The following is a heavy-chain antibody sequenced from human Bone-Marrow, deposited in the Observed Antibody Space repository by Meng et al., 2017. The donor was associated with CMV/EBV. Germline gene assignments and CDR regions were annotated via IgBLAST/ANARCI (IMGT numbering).Heavy chain of an antibody. J-gene: IGHJ6*02. CDR2: ISSSSSYI. CDR3: ARDCSSTSCYQSGGYYVMDV. Sequence: GESLKISCAASGFTVSSYSMNWVRQAPGKGLEWVSFISSSSSYIYYADSVKGRFTISRDNAKHSLYLQMNSLRAEDTAVYYCARDCSSTSCYQSGGYYVMDVWGQGTTVTVSS. V-gene: IGHV3-21*01. D-gene: IGHD2-2*01. CDR1: GFTVSSYS.